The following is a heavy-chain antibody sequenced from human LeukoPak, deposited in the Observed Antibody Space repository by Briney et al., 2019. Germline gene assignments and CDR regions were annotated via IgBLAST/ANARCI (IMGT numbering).Heavy chain of an antibody. CDR1: GYTFTSYD. Sequence: ASVKVSCKASGYTFTSYDINWVRQATGQGLEWMGWMNPNSGNTGYAQKFQGRDTMTRNTSISTAYMELSSLRSEDTAVYYCARVGAAAAKTREFDYWGQGTLVTVSS. CDR3: ARVGAAAAKTREFDY. J-gene: IGHJ4*02. V-gene: IGHV1-8*01. D-gene: IGHD6-13*01. CDR2: MNPNSGNT.